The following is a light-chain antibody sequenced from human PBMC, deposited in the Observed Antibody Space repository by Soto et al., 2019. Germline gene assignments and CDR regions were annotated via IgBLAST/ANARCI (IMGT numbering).Light chain of an antibody. CDR1: RYISSY. Sequence: DIQMTQSPSSLSASVGDRVTITCRANRYISSYLNWYQQKPGKAPKLLIYGASSLQSGVPSRFSGSGSGTDFTLTISSLQPEDFATYYCQQSYSSPPLYTFGQGTKLEIK. J-gene: IGKJ2*01. CDR2: GAS. CDR3: QQSYSSPPLYT. V-gene: IGKV1-39*01.